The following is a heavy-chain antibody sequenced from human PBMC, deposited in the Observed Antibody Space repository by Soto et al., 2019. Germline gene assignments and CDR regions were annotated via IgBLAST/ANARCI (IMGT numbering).Heavy chain of an antibody. D-gene: IGHD1-26*01. V-gene: IGHV4-31*03. Sequence: QVQLQESGPGLVKPSQSLSLTCTVSGGSISSGGYYWSWIRQHPGKGLEWIGYIYYSGSTYYNPSLKSRVTISVDTSKNQFSLKLSSVTAADTAVYYCARDSSGSPTWDGMDVWGQGTTVTVSS. CDR3: ARDSSGSPTWDGMDV. CDR2: IYYSGST. CDR1: GGSISSGGYY. J-gene: IGHJ6*02.